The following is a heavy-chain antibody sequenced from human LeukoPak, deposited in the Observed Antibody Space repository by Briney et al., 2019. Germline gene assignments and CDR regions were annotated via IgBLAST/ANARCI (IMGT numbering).Heavy chain of an antibody. CDR3: AAGLLWFGEPS. CDR2: INPNSGGT. V-gene: IGHV1-2*02. J-gene: IGHJ5*02. Sequence: ASVKVSCKASGYTFTGYSIHWVRQAPGQGLEWMGWINPNSGGTNYAQEFQGRVTMTRDTSISTAYMELSRLRSDDTAVYYCAAGLLWFGEPSWGQGTLVTVSS. CDR1: GYTFTGYS. D-gene: IGHD3-10*01.